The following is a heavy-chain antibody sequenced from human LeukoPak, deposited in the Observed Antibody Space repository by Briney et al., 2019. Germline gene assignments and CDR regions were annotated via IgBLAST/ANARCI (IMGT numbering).Heavy chain of an antibody. CDR1: GFTFDDYA. V-gene: IGHV3-9*01. D-gene: IGHD1-26*01. Sequence: GGSLRLSCAASGFTFDDYAMHWVRQAPGKGLEWVSGISWNSGSIGYADSVKGRFTISRDNAKNSLYLQMNSLRAEDTALYYCARGVGANYYYGMDVWGQGTTVTVSS. CDR3: ARGVGANYYYGMDV. CDR2: ISWNSGSI. J-gene: IGHJ6*02.